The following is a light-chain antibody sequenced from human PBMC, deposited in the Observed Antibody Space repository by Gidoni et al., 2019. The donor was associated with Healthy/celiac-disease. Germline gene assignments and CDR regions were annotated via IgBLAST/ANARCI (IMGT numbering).Light chain of an antibody. CDR1: QSVSSY. J-gene: IGKJ1*01. CDR2: DAS. Sequence: EIVLTQSPATLSLSPGERATLSCRASQSVSSYLAWYQQKPGQAPRLLIYDASNRATGIPARFSGSGSGTDFTLTISSLEPEDLAVYYCQQRSNWPTWTFGQXTKVEIK. CDR3: QQRSNWPTWT. V-gene: IGKV3-11*01.